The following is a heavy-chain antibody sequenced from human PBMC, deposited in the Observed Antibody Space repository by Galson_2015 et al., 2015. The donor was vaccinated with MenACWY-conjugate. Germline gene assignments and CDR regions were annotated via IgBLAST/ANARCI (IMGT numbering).Heavy chain of an antibody. Sequence: ETLSLTCTVSGGSIKNYYWSWIRQPQGKALEWIGYMYYSETPRYNPSLKSRVTISVDTSRDQFSLKLSSVPAVDTAVYYCASGGTHPRRFVQWIDPWGQGSLVTVSS. J-gene: IGHJ5*02. CDR1: GGSIKNYY. CDR2: MYYSETP. V-gene: IGHV4-59*01. CDR3: ASGGTHPRRFVQWIDP. D-gene: IGHD1-26*01.